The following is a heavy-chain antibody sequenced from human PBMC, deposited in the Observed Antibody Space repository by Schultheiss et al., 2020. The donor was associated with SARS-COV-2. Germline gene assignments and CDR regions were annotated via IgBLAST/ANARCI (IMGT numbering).Heavy chain of an antibody. CDR3: ATQLGDYYNGFDV. CDR1: GFTFSSYG. D-gene: IGHD1-1*01. CDR2: IWFDGSDE. J-gene: IGHJ6*02. V-gene: IGHV3-33*01. Sequence: GGSLRLSCAASGFTFSSYGMHWVRQAPGKGLEWVAVIWFDGSDEYYTKSVRGRFTISRDNARNTLYLQMNSLRAEDTAVYYCATQLGDYYNGFDVWGQGTTVTVSS.